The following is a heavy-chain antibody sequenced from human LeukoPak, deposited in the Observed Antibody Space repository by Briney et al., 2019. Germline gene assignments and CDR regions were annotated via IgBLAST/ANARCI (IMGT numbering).Heavy chain of an antibody. V-gene: IGHV1-46*01. D-gene: IGHD3-10*01. J-gene: IGHJ4*02. CDR2: INPSGGST. CDR1: GYTFTSYY. CDR3: ARGLVVRGVISAY. Sequence: AASVKVSCKASGYTFTSYYMHWVRQAPGQGLEWMGIINPSGGSTSYAQKFQGRVTMTRNTSISTAYMELSSLRSEDTAVYYCARGLVVRGVISAYWGQGTLVTVSS.